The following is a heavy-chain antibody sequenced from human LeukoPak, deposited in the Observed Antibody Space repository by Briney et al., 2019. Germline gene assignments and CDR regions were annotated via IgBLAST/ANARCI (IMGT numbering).Heavy chain of an antibody. Sequence: KPGGSLRLSCAASGFTFSSYSMNWVRQAPGKGLEWVSSISSSSSYIYYADSVKGRFTISRDNAKNSLYLQMNSLRAEDTAVYYCARDKSFEAVAVSGYFDYWGQGILVTVAS. CDR1: GFTFSSYS. J-gene: IGHJ4*02. CDR2: ISSSSSYI. CDR3: ARDKSFEAVAVSGYFDY. D-gene: IGHD6-19*01. V-gene: IGHV3-21*01.